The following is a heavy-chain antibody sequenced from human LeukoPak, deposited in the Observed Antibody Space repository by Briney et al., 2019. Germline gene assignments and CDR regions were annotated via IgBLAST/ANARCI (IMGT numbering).Heavy chain of an antibody. Sequence: ASVKVSCKASGYTFTSYGISWVRQAPGQGLEWMGWISAYNGNTNYAQKLQGRVTMTTDTSTSTAYMELNRLRSDDTAVYYCAREDFGDFYFDSWGQGTLVTVSS. D-gene: IGHD3-10*01. CDR1: GYTFTSYG. CDR3: AREDFGDFYFDS. CDR2: ISAYNGNT. J-gene: IGHJ4*02. V-gene: IGHV1-18*01.